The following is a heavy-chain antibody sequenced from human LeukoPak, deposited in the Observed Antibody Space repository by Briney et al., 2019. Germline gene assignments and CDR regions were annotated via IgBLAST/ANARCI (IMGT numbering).Heavy chain of an antibody. CDR3: ARVQRGGSFALNDY. D-gene: IGHD1-26*01. CDR2: IYYSGST. V-gene: IGHV4-59*01. J-gene: IGHJ4*02. Sequence: SETLSLTCTVSGGSISSYYWSWIRQPPGKGLEWIGYIYYSGSTNYNPSLKSRVTISVDTSKNQFSLKLSSVTVADTAVYYCARVQRGGSFALNDYWGQGALVTVSS. CDR1: GGSISSYY.